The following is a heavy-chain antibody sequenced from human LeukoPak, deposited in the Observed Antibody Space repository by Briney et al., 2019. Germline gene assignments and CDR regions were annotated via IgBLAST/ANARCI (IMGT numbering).Heavy chain of an antibody. J-gene: IGHJ6*03. CDR2: ASDSGTT. Sequence: SETLSLTCSVSGVSLSTYSWTWVRQPPGKGLEWIGYASDSGTTNYNPSLKSRVTISVDTSKSQSSLRLSSVSAADTAVYYCARGLDRGNYYYMDVWGKGTTVIVSS. CDR3: ARGLDRGNYYYMDV. D-gene: IGHD3/OR15-3a*01. CDR1: GVSLSTYS. V-gene: IGHV4-59*01.